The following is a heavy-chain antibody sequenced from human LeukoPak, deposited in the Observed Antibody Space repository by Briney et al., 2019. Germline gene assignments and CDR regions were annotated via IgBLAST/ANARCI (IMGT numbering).Heavy chain of an antibody. CDR2: IIPIFGTA. V-gene: IGHV1-69*05. Sequence: GSSVKVSCKASGGTFSSYAISWVRQPPGQGLEWMGRIIPIFGTANYAQKFQGRVTITTDESTSTAYMELSSLRSEDTAVYYCARDPLVYGDAVEYFQHWGQGTLVTVSS. D-gene: IGHD4-17*01. J-gene: IGHJ1*01. CDR1: GGTFSSYA. CDR3: ARDPLVYGDAVEYFQH.